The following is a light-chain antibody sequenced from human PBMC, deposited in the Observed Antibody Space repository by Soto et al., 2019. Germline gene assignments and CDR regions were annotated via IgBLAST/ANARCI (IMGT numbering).Light chain of an antibody. CDR2: SNN. CDR3: AAWDDSLNVL. J-gene: IGLJ2*01. V-gene: IGLV1-44*01. CDR1: SSNIGSNT. Sequence: QSVLTQPPSASGTPGQRVTISCSGSSSNIGSNTVNWYQQLPGTAPKLLIYSNNQRPSGVPDRFSGSKSGTSASLAISGLQSEDEADCYCAAWDDSLNVLFGGGTQLTVL.